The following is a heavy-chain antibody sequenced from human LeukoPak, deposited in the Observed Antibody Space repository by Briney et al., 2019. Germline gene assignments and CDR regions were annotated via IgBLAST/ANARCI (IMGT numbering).Heavy chain of an antibody. CDR3: TTDGKYSSSGTFWFDP. CDR2: IKSKSDGETT. J-gene: IGHJ5*02. Sequence: PGGSLRLSCAASGITFTGAWMTWVRQAPGQGLEWIGRIKSKSDGETTDYAAPVKGRFTISRDDSKNTLYLQMSSLKTEDTGVYYCTTDGKYSSSGTFWFDPWAREPWSPSPQ. CDR1: GITFTGAW. D-gene: IGHD6-13*01. V-gene: IGHV3-15*01.